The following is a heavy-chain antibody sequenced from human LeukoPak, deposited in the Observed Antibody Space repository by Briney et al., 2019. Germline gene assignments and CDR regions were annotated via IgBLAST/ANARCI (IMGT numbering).Heavy chain of an antibody. J-gene: IGHJ4*02. Sequence: GASETVSFTSSGYTFTNYGISWVRQVPGHRREGMGWISAYNVYTNYAQNLQRRLTMPTDTSTSTAYMELRSLRSDDTAVYYCARGGHCTNGVCYSFHYWGQGTLVTVST. CDR1: GYTFTNYG. CDR2: ISAYNVYT. V-gene: IGHV1-18*01. CDR3: ARGGHCTNGVCYSFHY. D-gene: IGHD2-8*01.